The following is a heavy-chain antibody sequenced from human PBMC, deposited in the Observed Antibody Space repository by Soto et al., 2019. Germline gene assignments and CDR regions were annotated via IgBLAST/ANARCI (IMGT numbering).Heavy chain of an antibody. D-gene: IGHD3-22*01. V-gene: IGHV4-59*01. Sequence: PSETLSLTCSVSGGSISSYYCSWIRQPPGKGLEWIGYIYYSGSTNYNPSLKSRVTISLDTSKNQFSLKLSSVTAADTAVYYCARDLSSAYYTLWGQGILVTVSS. CDR3: ARDLSSAYYTL. J-gene: IGHJ4*02. CDR2: IYYSGST. CDR1: GGSISSYY.